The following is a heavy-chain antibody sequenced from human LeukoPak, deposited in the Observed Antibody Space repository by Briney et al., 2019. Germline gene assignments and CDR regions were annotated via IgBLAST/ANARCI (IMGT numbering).Heavy chain of an antibody. Sequence: GGSLRLSCAASGFTFISYAMSWVRQAPGKGLEWVSAISGSGGSTYYADSVKGRFTISRDNSKNTLYLQMNSLRAEDTAVYYCAKDVSGWNYGNAFDIWGQGTMVTVSS. CDR3: AKDVSGWNYGNAFDI. V-gene: IGHV3-23*01. CDR2: ISGSGGST. CDR1: GFTFISYA. D-gene: IGHD1-7*01. J-gene: IGHJ3*02.